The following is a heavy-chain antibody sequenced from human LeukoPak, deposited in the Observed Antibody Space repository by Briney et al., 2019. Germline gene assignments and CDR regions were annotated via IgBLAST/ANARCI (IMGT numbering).Heavy chain of an antibody. D-gene: IGHD5-24*01. CDR2: INHSGIT. CDR1: GGSMSSSNW. Sequence: SETLSLTCAVSGGSMSSSNWWSWVRQSPGKGLEWIGEINHSGITNYNPSLKSRVTISVDTSKNQFSLKLSSVTAADTAVYYCARVPPPFTMYYMDVWGKGTPVIVSS. V-gene: IGHV4-4*02. J-gene: IGHJ6*03. CDR3: ARVPPPFTMYYMDV.